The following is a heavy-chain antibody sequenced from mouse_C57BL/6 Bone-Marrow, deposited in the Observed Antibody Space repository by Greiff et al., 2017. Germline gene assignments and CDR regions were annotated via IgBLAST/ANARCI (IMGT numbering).Heavy chain of an antibody. J-gene: IGHJ2*01. CDR2: IYPGSDNT. CDR3: ARNDGYYPLYFDY. CDR1: GYTFTDYY. V-gene: IGHV1-76*01. D-gene: IGHD2-3*01. Sequence: QVQLQQSGAELVRPGASVKLSCKASGYTFTDYYINWVKQRPGQGLEWIARIYPGSDNTYYNEKFKGKATLTAEKSSSTAYMQLSSLTSEDSAVYFCARNDGYYPLYFDYWGQGTTLTVSS.